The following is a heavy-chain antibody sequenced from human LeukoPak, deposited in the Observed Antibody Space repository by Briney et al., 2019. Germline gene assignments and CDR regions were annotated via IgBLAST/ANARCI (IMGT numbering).Heavy chain of an antibody. V-gene: IGHV3-7*01. D-gene: IGHD6-19*01. Sequence: GRSLRLSCAASGFTFSSYGMHWVRQAPGKGLEWVANIKQDGSEKYYVDSVKGRFTISRDNAKNSLYLQMNSLRAGDTAVYYCARGRSVDYWGQGTLVTVSS. J-gene: IGHJ4*02. CDR3: ARGRSVDY. CDR2: IKQDGSEK. CDR1: GFTFSSYG.